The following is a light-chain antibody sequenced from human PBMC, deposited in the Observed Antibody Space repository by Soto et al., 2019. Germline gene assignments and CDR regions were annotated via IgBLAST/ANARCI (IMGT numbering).Light chain of an antibody. J-gene: IGLJ1*01. V-gene: IGLV3-21*02. Sequence: SYELSQPPSVSVAPGQTATITCGGVNIGGNGVHWYQQKPGQAPVLVVYDDGDRPSGIPERFSGSNSGNTATLTINRVAAGDEADYYCHVWDRASDHYVFGTGTKVT. CDR2: DDG. CDR1: NIGGNG. CDR3: HVWDRASDHYV.